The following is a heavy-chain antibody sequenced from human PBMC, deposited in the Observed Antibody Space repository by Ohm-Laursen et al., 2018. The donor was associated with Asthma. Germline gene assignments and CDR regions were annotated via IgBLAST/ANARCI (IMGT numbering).Heavy chain of an antibody. CDR3: AKEAYDYGDRRAFDY. CDR2: ISGSGGST. Sequence: GSLRLSCTASGFTFRSYAMHWVRQAPGKGLEWVSAISGSGGSTYYADSVKGRFTISRDNSKNTLYLQMNSLRAEDTAVYYCAKEAYDYGDRRAFDYWGQGTLVTVSS. J-gene: IGHJ4*02. V-gene: IGHV3-23*01. CDR1: GFTFRSYA. D-gene: IGHD4-17*01.